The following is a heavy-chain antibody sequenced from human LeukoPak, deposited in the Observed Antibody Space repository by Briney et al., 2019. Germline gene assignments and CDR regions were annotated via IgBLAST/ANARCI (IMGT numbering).Heavy chain of an antibody. J-gene: IGHJ4*02. V-gene: IGHV3-30-3*02. CDR2: ISYDGTNK. D-gene: IGHD3-16*02. CDR1: GFTFSSYA. CDR3: ARTGLLAKISYYFDF. Sequence: GGSLRLSCAASGFTFSSYAMHWVRQAPGKGLEWVAVISYDGTNKYYADSVKGRFTISRDNSKNTLYLQMNSLRAEDTAVYYCARTGLLAKISYYFDFWGQGTLVTVSS.